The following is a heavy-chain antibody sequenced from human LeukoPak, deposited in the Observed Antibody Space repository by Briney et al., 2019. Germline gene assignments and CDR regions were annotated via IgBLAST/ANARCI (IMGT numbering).Heavy chain of an antibody. CDR3: ASCYYDSSGYYYFDY. CDR2: IKPSSGAT. CDR1: GYTFSGHY. J-gene: IGHJ4*02. Sequence: ASVKVSCKASGYTFSGHYMHWVRQAPGQGLEWMGWIKPSSGATNYAQKFRGRVTMTRDTSNRTSYMELSRLRSDDTALYYCASCYYDSSGYYYFDYWGLGTLVTASS. V-gene: IGHV1-2*02. D-gene: IGHD3-22*01.